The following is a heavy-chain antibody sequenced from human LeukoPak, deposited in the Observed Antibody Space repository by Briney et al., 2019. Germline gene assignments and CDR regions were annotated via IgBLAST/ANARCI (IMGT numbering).Heavy chain of an antibody. J-gene: IGHJ4*02. V-gene: IGHV3-23*01. D-gene: IGHD3-22*01. CDR1: GFTFSSYA. CDR2: ISGSGGST. CDR3: ASSFTRITMIVVVTNY. Sequence: GGSLRLSCAASGFTFSSYAMSWVRQAPGKGLEWVSAISGSGGSTYYADSVKGRFTISRDNSKNTLYLRMNSLRAEDTAVYYCASSFTRITMIVVVTNYWGQGTLVTVSS.